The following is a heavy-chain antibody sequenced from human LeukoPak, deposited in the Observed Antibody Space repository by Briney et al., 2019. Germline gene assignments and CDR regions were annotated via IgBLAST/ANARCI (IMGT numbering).Heavy chain of an antibody. D-gene: IGHD2-2*01. J-gene: IGHJ4*02. CDR1: GFTFSSYA. V-gene: IGHV3-49*04. CDR3: TRDLQPVVPAADYYFDY. CDR2: IRSKAYGGTT. Sequence: PGGCLRLSCAASGFTFSSYAMSWVRQAPGKGLEWVGFIRSKAYGGTTEYAASLKGRFTISRDDSKSIAYLQMNSLKPEDTAVYYCTRDLQPVVPAADYYFDYWGQGTLVTVSS.